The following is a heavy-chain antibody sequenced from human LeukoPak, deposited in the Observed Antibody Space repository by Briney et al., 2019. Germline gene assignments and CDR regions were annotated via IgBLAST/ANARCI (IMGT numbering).Heavy chain of an antibody. CDR1: GFTFDVYA. Sequence: GTSLRLSWAAYGFTFDVYAIHWARQDPGECLESVSVISWNSGSICYADSVKGRFTIARENAIHCLYLQMTCLRAESPSLYYFAKGGSTSYLLYGLVLEGGYFVYWGQGTLVSVSS. CDR3: AKGGSTSYLLYGLVLEGGYFVY. V-gene: IGHV3-9*01. CDR2: ISWNSGSI. D-gene: IGHD2-2*01. J-gene: IGHJ4*02.